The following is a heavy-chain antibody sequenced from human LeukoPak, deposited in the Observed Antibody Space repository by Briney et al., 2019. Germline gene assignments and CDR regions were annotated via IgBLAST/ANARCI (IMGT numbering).Heavy chain of an antibody. CDR3: ARFGPYDSSGYYYRPFDY. CDR2: INHSGST. D-gene: IGHD3-22*01. Sequence: PSETLSLTCAVYGGSFSGYYWSWIRQPPGKGLEWIGEINHSGSTNYNPSLKSRVTISVDTSKNQFSLKLSSVTAADTAVYYCARFGPYDSSGYYYRPFDYWGQGTLVTVSS. V-gene: IGHV4-34*01. CDR1: GGSFSGYY. J-gene: IGHJ4*02.